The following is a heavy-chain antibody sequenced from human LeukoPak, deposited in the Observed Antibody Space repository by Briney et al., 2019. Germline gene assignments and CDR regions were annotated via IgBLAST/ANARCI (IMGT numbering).Heavy chain of an antibody. Sequence: SGGSLRLSCAGSGFDFSSHTMSWVRQAPGKGLEWISYISNTGRTIYYADSVKGRFTISRDNVKNSLYLQMNSLRAEDTAVYYCARGLQSRIAATGLFDYWGQGTLVTVSS. V-gene: IGHV3-48*04. CDR2: ISNTGRTI. D-gene: IGHD6-13*01. CDR1: GFDFSSHT. J-gene: IGHJ4*02. CDR3: ARGLQSRIAATGLFDY.